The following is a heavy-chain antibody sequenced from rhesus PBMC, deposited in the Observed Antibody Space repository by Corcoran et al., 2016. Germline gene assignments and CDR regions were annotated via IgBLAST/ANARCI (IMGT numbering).Heavy chain of an antibody. CDR2: ITYSGCT. V-gene: IGHV4-122*02. D-gene: IGHD6-25*01. CDR3: ASRRAAAPFDS. Sequence: QVQLQESGPGLVKPSETLSLTCAVSGGSISRGDYYWSWVRQPPGKGLEWIGYITYSGCTGYNPSLKSPVTISSDTSNNQFSLKLSSVTAADTAVYYCASRRAAAPFDSWGQGVLVTVSS. CDR1: GGSISRGDYY. J-gene: IGHJ4*01.